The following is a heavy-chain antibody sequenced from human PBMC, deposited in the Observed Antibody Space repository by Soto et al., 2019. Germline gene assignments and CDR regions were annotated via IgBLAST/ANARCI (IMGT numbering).Heavy chain of an antibody. CDR2: ISSSGSTI. J-gene: IGHJ6*02. CDR3: ARVDSSGWYSYYYYGMDV. V-gene: IGHV3-48*03. CDR1: GFTFSSYE. D-gene: IGHD6-19*01. Sequence: VGSLRLSCAASGFTFSSYEMNWVRQAPGKGLEWVSYISSSGSTIYYADSVKGRFTISRDNAKNSLYLQMNSLRAEDTAVYYCARVDSSGWYSYYYYGMDVWGRGTTVTVSS.